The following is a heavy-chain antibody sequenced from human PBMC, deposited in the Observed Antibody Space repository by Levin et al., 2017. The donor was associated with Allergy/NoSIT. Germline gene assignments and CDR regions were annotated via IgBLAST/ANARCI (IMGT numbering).Heavy chain of an antibody. Sequence: SETLSLTCTVSGGSISSSSYYWGWIRQPPGKGLEWIGSIYYSGSTYYNPSLKSRVTISVDTSKNQFSLKLSSVTAADTAVYYCARHERGRLLWFGSYYGWGQGTLVTVSS. J-gene: IGHJ4*02. V-gene: IGHV4-39*01. CDR3: ARHERGRLLWFGSYYG. D-gene: IGHD3-10*01. CDR1: GGSISSSSYY. CDR2: IYYSGST.